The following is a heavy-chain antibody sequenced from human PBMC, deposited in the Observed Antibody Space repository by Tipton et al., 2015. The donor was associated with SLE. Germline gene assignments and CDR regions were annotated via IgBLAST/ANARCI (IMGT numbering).Heavy chain of an antibody. V-gene: IGHV4-59*01. CDR2: IYYGGST. D-gene: IGHD3-10*01. J-gene: IGHJ4*02. CDR1: GGSISSYY. Sequence: TLSLTCTVSGGSISSYYWSWIRQPPGKGLEWIGYIYYGGSTNYNPSLKSRVTISVDTSKNQFSLKLSSVTAADTAVYYCARGGPSGSYYDGSTTFDYWGQGTLVTVSS. CDR3: ARGGPSGSYYDGSTTFDY.